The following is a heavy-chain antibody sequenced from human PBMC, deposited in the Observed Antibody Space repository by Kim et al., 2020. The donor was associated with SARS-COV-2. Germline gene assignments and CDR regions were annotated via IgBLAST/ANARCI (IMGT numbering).Heavy chain of an antibody. CDR1: GFTFSSYA. Sequence: GGSLRLSCAASGFTFSSYAMHWVRQAPGKGLEWVAVISYDGSNKYYADSVKGRFTISRDNSKNTLYLQMNSLRAEDTAVYYCARDPYVDIVATIDRNFDYWGQGTLVTVSS. J-gene: IGHJ4*02. CDR3: ARDPYVDIVATIDRNFDY. V-gene: IGHV3-30*04. CDR2: ISYDGSNK. D-gene: IGHD5-12*01.